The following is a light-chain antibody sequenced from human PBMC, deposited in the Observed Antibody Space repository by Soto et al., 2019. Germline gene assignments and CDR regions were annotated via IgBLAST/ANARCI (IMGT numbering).Light chain of an antibody. Sequence: DIQMTQSPSSLSASIGDRFTIACAASHSIISYLHWYKQKXGKAPKXXSYKASTLKSGVPSRFRGSGSGTEFTLTISSLQPDDFETYYCQHYNSYSEAFGQGTKVDIK. J-gene: IGKJ1*01. CDR3: QHYNSYSEA. CDR2: KAS. CDR1: HSIISY. V-gene: IGKV1-5*03.